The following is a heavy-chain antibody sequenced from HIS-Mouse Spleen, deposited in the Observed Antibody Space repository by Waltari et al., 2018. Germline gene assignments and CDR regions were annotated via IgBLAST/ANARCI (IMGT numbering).Heavy chain of an antibody. Sequence: QVQLVQSGAEVKKPGASVKVSCKASGYTFTGYYMHWVRQAPGQGLGWRGWINPNSGGTNYAQRVQGRVTMTRDTSISTAYMELSRLRSDDTAVYYCADSGSYWYYFDYWGQGTLVTVSS. CDR1: GYTFTGYY. D-gene: IGHD1-26*01. V-gene: IGHV1-2*02. J-gene: IGHJ4*02. CDR2: INPNSGGT. CDR3: ADSGSYWYYFDY.